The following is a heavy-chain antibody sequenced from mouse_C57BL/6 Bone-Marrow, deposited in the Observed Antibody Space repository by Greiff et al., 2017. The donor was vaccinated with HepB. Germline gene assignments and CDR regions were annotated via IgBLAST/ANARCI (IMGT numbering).Heavy chain of an antibody. D-gene: IGHD2-2*01. J-gene: IGHJ1*03. CDR1: GYTFTNYW. Sequence: QVQLKESGAELVRPGTSVKMSCKASGYTFTNYWIGWAKQRPGHGLEWIGDIYPGGGYTNYNEKFKGKATLTADKSSSTAYMQFSSLTSEDSAIYYCARGLPHWYFDVWGTGTTVTVSS. CDR2: IYPGGGYT. CDR3: ARGLPHWYFDV. V-gene: IGHV1-63*01.